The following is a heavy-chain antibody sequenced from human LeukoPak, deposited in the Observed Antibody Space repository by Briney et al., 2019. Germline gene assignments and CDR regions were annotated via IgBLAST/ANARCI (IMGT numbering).Heavy chain of an antibody. CDR1: GGSISSSSYY. CDR3: ARLAASNDAFDI. J-gene: IGHJ3*02. D-gene: IGHD6-25*01. V-gene: IGHV4-39*01. Sequence: PSETLSLTCTVSGGSISSSSYYWGWIRQPPGMGLEWIGSIYYSGSTYYNPSLKSRVTISVDTSKNQFSLKLSSVTAADTAVYYCARLAASNDAFDIWGQGTMVTVSS. CDR2: IYYSGST.